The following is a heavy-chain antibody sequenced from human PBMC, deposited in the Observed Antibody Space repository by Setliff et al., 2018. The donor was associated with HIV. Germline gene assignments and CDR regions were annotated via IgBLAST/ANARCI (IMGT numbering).Heavy chain of an antibody. D-gene: IGHD3-16*01. Sequence: ASVKVSCKASGYNFNAYYVHWVRQAPGQGLEWMGWINGNSGGTNYAQKFQGRVTMTRDTSTKTAYMELTRLRSDDTAVYYCARYTFGPLDYWGQGTLVTVSS. CDR1: GYNFNAYY. CDR2: INGNSGGT. CDR3: ARYTFGPLDY. V-gene: IGHV1-2*02. J-gene: IGHJ4*02.